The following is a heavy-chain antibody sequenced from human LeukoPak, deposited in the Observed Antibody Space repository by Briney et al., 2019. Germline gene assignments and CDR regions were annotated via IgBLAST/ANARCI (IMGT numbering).Heavy chain of an antibody. CDR2: ISYDGSNK. D-gene: IGHD2-8*02. Sequence: PGRSLRLSCAASGFTFSSYGMHWVRQAPGKGLEWVAVISYDGSNKYYADSVKGRFTISRDNSKNTLYLQMNSLRAEDTAVYYCASRTGNDAFDIWGQGTMVTVSS. CDR1: GFTFSSYG. V-gene: IGHV3-30*03. J-gene: IGHJ3*02. CDR3: ASRTGNDAFDI.